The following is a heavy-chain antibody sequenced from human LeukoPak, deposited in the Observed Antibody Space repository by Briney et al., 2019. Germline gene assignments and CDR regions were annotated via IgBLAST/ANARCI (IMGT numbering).Heavy chain of an antibody. CDR3: IRSLNYFTSGTSRRDFDS. J-gene: IGHJ4*02. CDR2: INDGDDGP. Sequence: GGSLRLSCTASGFTFSHYAMIWVRQTPGKGLEWVSAINDGDDGPYYADSVKGRFTISRDNSKNTPFLQMNNLRAEDTALYYCIRSLNYFTSGTSRRDFDSWGQGTLVTVSS. V-gene: IGHV3-23*01. D-gene: IGHD3-10*01. CDR1: GFTFSHYA.